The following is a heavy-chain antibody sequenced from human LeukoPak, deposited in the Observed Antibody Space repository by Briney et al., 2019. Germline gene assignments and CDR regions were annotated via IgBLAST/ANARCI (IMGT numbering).Heavy chain of an antibody. J-gene: IGHJ4*02. CDR2: INQDGGEK. CDR1: GFTFDNYG. V-gene: IGHV3-7*01. Sequence: GGSLRLSCATSGFTFDNYGMSWVRQAPGKGLEWVANINQDGGEKYYVDSVKGRFTISRDNAKNSVYLQMNGLRAEDTAVYHCATGRSCTTCYLPDYWGQGTLVTVSS. CDR3: ATGRSCTTCYLPDY. D-gene: IGHD2-2*01.